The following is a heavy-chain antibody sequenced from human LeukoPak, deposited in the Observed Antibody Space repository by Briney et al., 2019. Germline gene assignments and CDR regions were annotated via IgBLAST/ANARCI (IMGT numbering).Heavy chain of an antibody. V-gene: IGHV4-30-2*01. CDR3: ARGHYYDSTRWYAFDI. D-gene: IGHD3-22*01. Sequence: SETLSLTCAVSGGSISSGGYSWSWIRQPPGKGLEWIGYIYHSGSTYYNPSLKSRVTISVDRSKNQFSLKLSSVTAADTAVYYCARGHYYDSTRWYAFDIWGQGTMVTVSS. CDR2: IYHSGST. CDR1: GGSISSGGYS. J-gene: IGHJ3*02.